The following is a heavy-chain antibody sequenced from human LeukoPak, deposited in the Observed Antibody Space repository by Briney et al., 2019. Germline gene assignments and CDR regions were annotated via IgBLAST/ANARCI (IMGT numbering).Heavy chain of an antibody. J-gene: IGHJ4*02. D-gene: IGHD4-23*01. CDR3: VRDRENSYFEY. CDR1: RFTFKSYG. CDR2: IWYDGSNK. V-gene: IGHV3-33*01. Sequence: GGSLRLSCAASRFTFKSYGMHWVRQAPGKGLGWVAVIWYDGSNKYYADSVKGRFTISRDNSKNTLYLQMNSLRAEDTAVYYCVRDRENSYFEYWGQGTPVTVSS.